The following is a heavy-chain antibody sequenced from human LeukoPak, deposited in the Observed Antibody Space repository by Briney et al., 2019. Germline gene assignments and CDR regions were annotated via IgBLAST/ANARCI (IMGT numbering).Heavy chain of an antibody. Sequence: SETLSLTCTVSGGSISSYYWSWIRQPPGKGLEWIGCIYYSGSTNYNPSLKSRVTISVDTSKNQFSLKLSSVTAADTAVYYCARLVWWPAAMDGWYFDLWGRGTLVTVSS. V-gene: IGHV4-59*01. CDR3: ARLVWWPAAMDGWYFDL. D-gene: IGHD2-2*01. CDR2: IYYSGST. CDR1: GGSISSYY. J-gene: IGHJ2*01.